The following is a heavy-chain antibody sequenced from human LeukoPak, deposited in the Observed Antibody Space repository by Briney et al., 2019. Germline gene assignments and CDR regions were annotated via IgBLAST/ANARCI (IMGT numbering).Heavy chain of an antibody. J-gene: IGHJ4*02. Sequence: PSGTLSLTCAVSGASISNTDWWSWVRQPPGKGLEWIGDIYHSGSTNYNPSLKRRVTISVDKSKNQLSLNLSSVTAADTAVYYCARASSESYSRYFDYWGQGTLVTVSS. D-gene: IGHD1-26*01. V-gene: IGHV4-4*02. CDR1: GASISNTDW. CDR3: ARASSESYSRYFDY. CDR2: IYHSGST.